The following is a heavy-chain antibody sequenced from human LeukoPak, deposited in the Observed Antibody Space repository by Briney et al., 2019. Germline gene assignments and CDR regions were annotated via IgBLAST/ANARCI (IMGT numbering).Heavy chain of an antibody. CDR3: VRARNGDYCWGDF. J-gene: IGHJ4*02. V-gene: IGHV5-51*01. Sequence: GESLKISCKGSGYIFTSYWIGWVRQMPGKGLEWMEIIYPANPDTRYSPSFQGHVTISADKSLTTAYLQWSSLEASDTAMYYCVRARNGDYCWGDFWGQGTLVTVSS. D-gene: IGHD4-17*01. CDR1: GYIFTSYW. CDR2: IYPANPDT.